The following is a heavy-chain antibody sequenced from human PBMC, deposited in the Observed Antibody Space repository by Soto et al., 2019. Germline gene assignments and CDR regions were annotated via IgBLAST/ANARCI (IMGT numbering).Heavy chain of an antibody. D-gene: IGHD3-22*01. Sequence: ASVKVSCKASGYTFSDYTIQWVLQAPGQSLEWLGWINADNRNTRYSQRFQDRVTITSDTSATTAYMELYSLRSEDTAVYYCARGGYPSRYYYYMDVWGEGTTVTVSS. J-gene: IGHJ6*03. CDR1: GYTFSDYT. V-gene: IGHV1-3*01. CDR2: INADNRNT. CDR3: ARGGYPSRYYYYMDV.